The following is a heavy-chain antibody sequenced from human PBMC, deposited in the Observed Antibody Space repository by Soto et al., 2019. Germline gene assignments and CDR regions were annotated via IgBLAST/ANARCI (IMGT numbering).Heavy chain of an antibody. J-gene: IGHJ4*02. CDR3: ARAGGQYCTTTSCYTFFDY. V-gene: IGHV3-74*01. D-gene: IGHD2-2*02. CDR2: INSDGSST. CDR1: GFTPSRYW. Sequence: GGSLRLSCAASGFTPSRYWMHWVRQAPGKGLVWVSRINSDGSSTNYADSVKGRFIISRDNAKNTLYLQMDSLRAEDTAVYYCARAGGQYCTTTSCYTFFDYWGQGILVTVSS.